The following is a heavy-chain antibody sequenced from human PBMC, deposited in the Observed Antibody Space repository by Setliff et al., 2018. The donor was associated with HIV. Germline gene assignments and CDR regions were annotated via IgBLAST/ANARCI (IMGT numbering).Heavy chain of an antibody. CDR3: ARYSPRGYTLTGPY. CDR2: IYYSGST. V-gene: IGHV4-59*01. CDR1: GGSISSYY. D-gene: IGHD6-25*01. J-gene: IGHJ4*02. Sequence: SETLSLTCTVSGGSISSYYWSWIRQPPGKGLEWIGNIYYSGSTYYNPSLKSRVTISVDTSKNQFSLKLTSVTAADTAVYYCARYSPRGYTLTGPYWGQGTLVTVSS.